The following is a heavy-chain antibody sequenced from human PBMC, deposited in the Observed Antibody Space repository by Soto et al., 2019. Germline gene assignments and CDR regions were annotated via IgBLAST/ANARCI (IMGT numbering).Heavy chain of an antibody. V-gene: IGHV1-46*01. CDR2: INPMSGST. D-gene: IGHD6-13*01. J-gene: IGHJ4*02. CDR1: GYTFTNYY. CDR3: ARDSLAGDF. Sequence: QVQLVQSGAEVKKPGASMKVSCRASGYTFTNYYIHWVRQAPGQGLEWMAIINPMSGSTNYAQNFQGRVTLTMDTSTTTVYMDLSSLSFEDTAVYFCARDSLAGDFWGQGTLVTVSS.